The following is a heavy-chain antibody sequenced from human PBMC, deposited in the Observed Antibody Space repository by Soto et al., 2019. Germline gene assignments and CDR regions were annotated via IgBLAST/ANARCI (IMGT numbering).Heavy chain of an antibody. CDR1: GDSVSSNSAA. V-gene: IGHV6-1*01. D-gene: IGHD6-19*01. J-gene: IGHJ6*02. Sequence: SQTLSLTCVISGDSVSSNSAAWNWIRQSPSRGLEWLGRTYYRSKWYNDYAVSVKSRITINPDTSKNQFSLQLNSVTPEDTAVYYCARGEGTAVDVAQYYYYYGMDVWGQGTTVTVSS. CDR2: TYYRSKWYN. CDR3: ARGEGTAVDVAQYYYYYGMDV.